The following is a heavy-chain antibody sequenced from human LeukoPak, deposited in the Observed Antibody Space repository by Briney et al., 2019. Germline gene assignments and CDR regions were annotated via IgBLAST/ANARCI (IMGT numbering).Heavy chain of an antibody. V-gene: IGHV4-59*01. CDR2: IYYSGST. Sequence: SETLSLTCTVSGGSISSYYWSWIRQPPGKGLEWIGYIYYSGSTNYNPSLKSRVTISVDTSKNQFSLKLSSVTAADTAVYYCARARYFDWLLDFLYWGQGTLVTVSS. CDR1: GGSISSYY. CDR3: ARARYFDWLLDFLY. J-gene: IGHJ4*02. D-gene: IGHD3-9*01.